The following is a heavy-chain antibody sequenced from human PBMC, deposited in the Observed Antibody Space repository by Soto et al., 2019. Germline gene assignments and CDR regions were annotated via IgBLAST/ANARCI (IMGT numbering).Heavy chain of an antibody. CDR3: AKGRIAVAAGAFDS. CDR2: IWYDGSYT. D-gene: IGHD6-19*01. J-gene: IGHJ3*01. CDR1: GFPFDRYA. V-gene: IGHV3-33*03. Sequence: GGSLRLSCAASGFPFDRYAIHWVRQAPGKGLEWVAAIWYDGSYTYYGESVKGRFLISRDSSKNTVFLEMNSLRAEDAAVYFCAKGRIAVAAGAFDSWGPGTRVTVSS.